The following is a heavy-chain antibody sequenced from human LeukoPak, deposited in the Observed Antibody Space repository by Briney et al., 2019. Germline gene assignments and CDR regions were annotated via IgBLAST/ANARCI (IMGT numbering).Heavy chain of an antibody. V-gene: IGHV1-69*04. Sequence: WASVKVSCKASGGTFSSYAISWVRQAPGQGLEWMVRIIPTLGIANYAQKFQGRVTITADKSTSTAYMELSSLRSEDTAVYYCARVNGKSGSTIYYFDYWGQGTLVTVSS. D-gene: IGHD2-2*01. CDR1: GGTFSSYA. J-gene: IGHJ4*02. CDR2: IIPTLGIA. CDR3: ARVNGKSGSTIYYFDY.